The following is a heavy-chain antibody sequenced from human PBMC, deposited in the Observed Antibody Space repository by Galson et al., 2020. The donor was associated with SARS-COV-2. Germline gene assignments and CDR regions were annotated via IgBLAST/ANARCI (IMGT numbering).Heavy chain of an antibody. CDR3: ARRDLGDKGAMDV. CDR1: GASISGLGYS. V-gene: IGHV4-30-2*01. D-gene: IGHD3-10*01. J-gene: IGHJ6*02. CDR2: IYQSGDT. Sequence: SETLSLTCAVSGASISGLGYSWGWIRQAPGEDLEWIGYIYQSGDTHYNPSLKSRLTIAVDRPNNQFSLKLTSVTAADTAVYYCARRDLGDKGAMDVWGQGTTVTVSS.